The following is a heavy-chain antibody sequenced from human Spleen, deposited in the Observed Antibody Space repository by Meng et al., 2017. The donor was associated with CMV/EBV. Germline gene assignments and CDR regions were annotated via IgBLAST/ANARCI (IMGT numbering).Heavy chain of an antibody. CDR2: ISWNGGSR. J-gene: IGHJ5*02. CDR3: ASAFRSRGVTASFDP. CDR1: GLNFEEYG. V-gene: IGHV3-20*03. D-gene: IGHD4-23*01. Sequence: GLNFEEYGMSWVRQTAGKGLAWVSGISWNGGSRAYAESVKGRFTISRDNAKNSLYLQMNSLRAEDTAFYYCASAFRSRGVTASFDPWGQGTLVTVSS.